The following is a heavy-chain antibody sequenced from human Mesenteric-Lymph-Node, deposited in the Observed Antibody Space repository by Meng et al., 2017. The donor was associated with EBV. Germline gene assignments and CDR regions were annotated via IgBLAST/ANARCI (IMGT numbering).Heavy chain of an antibody. CDR1: GCTHNSYS. CDR2: IILFFGSP. J-gene: IGHJ4*02. CDR3: ARDYDSSGYSFYY. Sequence: QVQLVQSGTGVKRPGSSVKVSCKASGCTHNSYSVGWVRQAPGQGLEWMGGIILFFGSPNYAHKFQGRLTISADESTSTVYMELSSLRSEDTAVYYCARDYDSSGYSFYYWGQGTLVTVSS. D-gene: IGHD3-22*01. V-gene: IGHV1-69*01.